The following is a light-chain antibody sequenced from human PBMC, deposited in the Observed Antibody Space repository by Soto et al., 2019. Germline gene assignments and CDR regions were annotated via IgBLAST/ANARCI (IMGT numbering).Light chain of an antibody. J-gene: IGKJ5*01. V-gene: IGKV3-11*01. CDR3: QQRSNLPPT. Sequence: EIVMTQSPVTLSVAPWEIGTLSFRASQSVSSNLAWHQQIPGQAPRLLIYDASNRATGIPDRFSGGGSGTDFTLTISSLEPEDFAVYYCQQRSNLPPTFGQGTRLEIK. CDR1: QSVSSN. CDR2: DAS.